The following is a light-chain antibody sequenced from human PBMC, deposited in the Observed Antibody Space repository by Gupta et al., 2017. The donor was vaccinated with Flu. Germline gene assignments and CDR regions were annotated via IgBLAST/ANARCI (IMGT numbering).Light chain of an antibody. J-gene: IGKJ1*01. Sequence: DIEMTQSPSSLSASVGDRVTITCRASQGIRNDLGWYQQKPGKAPKRLIYAASRVKSGVPSRFSGSGCGTEFTLTISRRQPEDFANYYCLPQNSCPQPFGQGTKVEIK. CDR1: QGIRND. CDR2: AAS. CDR3: LPQNSCPQP. V-gene: IGKV1-17*01.